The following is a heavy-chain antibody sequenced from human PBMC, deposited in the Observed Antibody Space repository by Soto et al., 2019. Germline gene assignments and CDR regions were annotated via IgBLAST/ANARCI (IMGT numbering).Heavy chain of an antibody. CDR2: VDPTDSES. V-gene: IGHV5-10-1*01. Sequence: PGESLKISCQGSAYSFTTYWINWVRQMPGKGLEWMGKVDPTDSESDYSPSFEGHVTISADKSISTAYLQWSTLKASDTAMYYCARLGTSLATFDIWGQGTMVTVSS. CDR1: AYSFTTYW. J-gene: IGHJ3*02. CDR3: ARLGTSLATFDI. D-gene: IGHD6-13*01.